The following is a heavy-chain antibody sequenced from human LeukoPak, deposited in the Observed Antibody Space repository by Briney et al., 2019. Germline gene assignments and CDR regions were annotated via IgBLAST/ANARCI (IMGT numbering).Heavy chain of an antibody. Sequence: SVKVSCKASGYTFTSYAINWVRQAPGQGLEWMGRIIPILGIANYAQKFQGRVTITADKSTSTAYMELSSLRSEDTAVYYCARVRDGYNAPFDYWGQGTLVTVSS. J-gene: IGHJ4*02. CDR2: IIPILGIA. D-gene: IGHD5-12*01. CDR3: ARVRDGYNAPFDY. CDR1: GYTFTSYA. V-gene: IGHV1-69*04.